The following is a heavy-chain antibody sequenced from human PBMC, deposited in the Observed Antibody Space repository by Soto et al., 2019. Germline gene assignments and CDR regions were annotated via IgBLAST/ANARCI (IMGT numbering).Heavy chain of an antibody. V-gene: IGHV1-69*02. CDR1: GGTFSSYT. J-gene: IGHJ4*02. D-gene: IGHD3-10*01. Sequence: GASVKVSCKASGGTFSSYTISWVRQAPGQGLEWMGRIIPIHGIANYAQKFQGRVTITGDTSTSTAYMELSSLRSEDTAVYYCGRGGIWFGESHYFDYWGQGTLVTVSS. CDR2: IIPIHGIA. CDR3: GRGGIWFGESHYFDY.